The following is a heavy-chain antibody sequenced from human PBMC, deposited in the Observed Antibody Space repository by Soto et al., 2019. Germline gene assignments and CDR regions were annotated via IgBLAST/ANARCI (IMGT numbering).Heavy chain of an antibody. Sequence: GASVKVSCKASGYTFTSYDINWVRQATGQGLEWMGWMNPNSGNTGYAQKFQGRVTMTRNTSISTAYMELSSPRSEDTAVYYCARRGGCTNGVCYPFAFDIWGQGTMVTVS. CDR3: ARRGGCTNGVCYPFAFDI. V-gene: IGHV1-8*01. J-gene: IGHJ3*02. CDR1: GYTFTSYD. D-gene: IGHD2-8*01. CDR2: MNPNSGNT.